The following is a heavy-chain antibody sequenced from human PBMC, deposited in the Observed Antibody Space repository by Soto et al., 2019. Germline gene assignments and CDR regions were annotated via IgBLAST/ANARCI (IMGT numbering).Heavy chain of an antibody. Sequence: QVQLVQSGAEVKKPGSSVKVSCKASGGTFSSYTISWVRQAPGQGLEWMGRIIPILGIANYAQKFQGRVTITADKSTRTAYMELSSLRSEDTAVYYCARPPCSSKYGMDVWGQGTTATVSS. J-gene: IGHJ6*02. D-gene: IGHD6-6*01. CDR3: ARPPCSSKYGMDV. CDR2: IIPILGIA. V-gene: IGHV1-69*02. CDR1: GGTFSSYT.